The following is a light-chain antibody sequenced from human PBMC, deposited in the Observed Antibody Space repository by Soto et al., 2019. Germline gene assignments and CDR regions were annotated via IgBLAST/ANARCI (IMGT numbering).Light chain of an antibody. Sequence: QLVLTQPPSVSGAPGQRVTISCTGSISNIGAGYDVHWYQQLPGTAPKLLIYGNNNRPSGVPDRFSGSKSGTSASLAVTGLQAEDEADYYCQSYATGLSGLYVFGTGTKVTVL. J-gene: IGLJ1*01. CDR3: QSYATGLSGLYV. V-gene: IGLV1-40*01. CDR2: GNN. CDR1: ISNIGAGYD.